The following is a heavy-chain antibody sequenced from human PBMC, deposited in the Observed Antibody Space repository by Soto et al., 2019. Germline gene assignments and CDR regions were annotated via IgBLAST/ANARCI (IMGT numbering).Heavy chain of an antibody. Sequence: SETLSLTCTVSGGSISSSTYYWGWIRQPPGKGLEWIAYIYHSGSTYYNPSLKSRVTISVDRSKNQFSLKLSSVTAADTAVYYCARDRYYYGMDVWGQGTTVTVSS. CDR1: GGSISSSTYY. V-gene: IGHV4-39*07. J-gene: IGHJ6*02. CDR3: ARDRYYYGMDV. CDR2: IYHSGST.